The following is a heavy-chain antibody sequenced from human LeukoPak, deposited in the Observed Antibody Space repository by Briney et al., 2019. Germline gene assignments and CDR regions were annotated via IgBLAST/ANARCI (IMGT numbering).Heavy chain of an antibody. D-gene: IGHD3-22*01. J-gene: IGHJ4*02. V-gene: IGHV3-23*01. Sequence: GGSLRLSCAASGFTFSNYAMTWVRQAPGKGLEWVSAISTSGSTTYYADSVKGRFTISRDNSKNTLYLQMNSLRAEDTAVYYCAKIGVPYYYDSSGFNDYWGQGTLVTVSS. CDR2: ISTSGSTT. CDR3: AKIGVPYYYDSSGFNDY. CDR1: GFTFSNYA.